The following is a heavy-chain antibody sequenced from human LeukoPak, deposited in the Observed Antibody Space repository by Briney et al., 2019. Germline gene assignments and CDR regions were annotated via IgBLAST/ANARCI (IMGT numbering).Heavy chain of an antibody. CDR1: GGSISSGDYY. Sequence: PSETLSLTCTVSGGSISSGDYYRSWIRQHPGKGLEWIGYIYYSGSTYYNPSLKSRVTISVDTSKNKFFLKLSSVTAADTAVYYCARVGSGYWTADYWGQGTLVTVSS. D-gene: IGHD3-22*01. CDR3: ARVGSGYWTADY. CDR2: IYYSGST. J-gene: IGHJ4*02. V-gene: IGHV4-31*03.